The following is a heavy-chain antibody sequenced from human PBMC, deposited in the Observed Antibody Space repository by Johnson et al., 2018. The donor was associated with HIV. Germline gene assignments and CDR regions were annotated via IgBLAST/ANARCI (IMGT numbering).Heavy chain of an antibody. CDR1: GFTVSSNY. V-gene: IGHV3-71*04. D-gene: IGHD6-19*01. CDR3: AKVHSSGAFDI. J-gene: IGHJ3*02. Sequence: EVQLVESGGGLVKPGGSLRLSCAASGFTVSSNYMSWVRQAPGKGLEWVGFIRSKAYGGTTEYAASVKGRFTISRDNAKNSLYLQMNSLRAEDTALYYCAKVHSSGAFDIWGQGTMVTVSS. CDR2: IRSKAYGGTT.